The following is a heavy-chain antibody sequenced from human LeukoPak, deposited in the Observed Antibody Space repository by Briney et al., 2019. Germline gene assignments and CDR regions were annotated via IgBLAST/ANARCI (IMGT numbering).Heavy chain of an antibody. CDR3: ARAGELRYMDV. D-gene: IGHD3-16*01. Sequence: GGSLRLSCAASGFTFSDSYMTWVRQAPGKGVEWVAYISGSGHDINYSDSVKGRFTISRDNAKNSLFLQMSSLRADDTAIYYCARAGELRYMDVWGKGTAVTVSS. J-gene: IGHJ6*03. CDR1: GFTFSDSY. CDR2: ISGSGHDI. V-gene: IGHV3-11*04.